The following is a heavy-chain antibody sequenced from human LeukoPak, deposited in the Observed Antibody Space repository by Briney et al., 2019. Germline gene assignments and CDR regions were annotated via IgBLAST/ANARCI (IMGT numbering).Heavy chain of an antibody. J-gene: IGHJ4*02. D-gene: IGHD1-1*01. CDR1: GFPFIEYS. CDR3: ARDHNYAFDN. V-gene: IGHV3-48*01. CDR2: IGIDSGKT. Sequence: GGSLRLSGTASGFPFIEYSMNWVRQVPGKGLEWIAYIGIDSGKTRYADSVRGRFTISADKTRNSLYLQMNSLRVEDTAVYFCARDHNYAFDNWGQGTLVSVAS.